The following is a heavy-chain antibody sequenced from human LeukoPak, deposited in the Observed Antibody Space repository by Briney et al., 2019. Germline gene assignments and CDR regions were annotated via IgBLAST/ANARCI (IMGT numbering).Heavy chain of an antibody. CDR3: AAYPGHGAFDI. D-gene: IGHD2-2*02. CDR1: GGTFSSYA. V-gene: IGHV1-69*05. J-gene: IGHJ3*02. Sequence: SVKVSCKASGGTFSSYAISWVRQAPGQGLEWMGGIITIFGTANYAQKFQGRVTITTDESTSTAYMELSSLRSEDTAVYYCAAYPGHGAFDIWGQGTMVTVSS. CDR2: IITIFGTA.